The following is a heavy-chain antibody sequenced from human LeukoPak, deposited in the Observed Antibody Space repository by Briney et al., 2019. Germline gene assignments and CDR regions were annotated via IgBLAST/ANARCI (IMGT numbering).Heavy chain of an antibody. CDR1: GFTVSGDY. Sequence: GGSLRLSCAASGFTVSGDYMTWVRQAPGKGLEWVSVLHGGGYSYYADAVKGRFTISRDTSKNTLYLQMNTLKPEDTAVYYCARLAYGSLLGDYWGRGTLVTVSS. CDR2: LHGGGYS. D-gene: IGHD3-22*01. V-gene: IGHV3-66*02. J-gene: IGHJ4*02. CDR3: ARLAYGSLLGDY.